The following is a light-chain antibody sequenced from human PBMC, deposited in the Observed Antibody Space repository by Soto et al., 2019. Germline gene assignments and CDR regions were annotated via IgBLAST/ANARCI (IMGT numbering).Light chain of an antibody. V-gene: IGKV1-9*01. CDR1: QDISSY. CDR3: QQLKSYPLS. Sequence: DIQLTQSPSFLSASVGDRVTITCRTSQDISSYLAWYQQKPGKAPQLLISAASTFQSGVPSRFSGSGSGTEFTLTISSLQPEDFATYYCQQLKSYPLSFGGGTKVEI. J-gene: IGKJ4*01. CDR2: AAS.